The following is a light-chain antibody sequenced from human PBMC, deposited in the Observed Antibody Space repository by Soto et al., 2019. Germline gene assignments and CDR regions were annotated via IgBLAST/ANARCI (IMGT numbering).Light chain of an antibody. Sequence: DIQMTQSPSSLSASVGDRVTITCRASQSISGYLNWYQQKPGKAPKLLIYTASSLQSGVPSRFGGSGSGTEFTLTISDLQSEDFATYYCQQSYPNPPVVTFGGGTKVEIK. CDR2: TAS. CDR1: QSISGY. CDR3: QQSYPNPPVVT. J-gene: IGKJ4*01. V-gene: IGKV1-39*01.